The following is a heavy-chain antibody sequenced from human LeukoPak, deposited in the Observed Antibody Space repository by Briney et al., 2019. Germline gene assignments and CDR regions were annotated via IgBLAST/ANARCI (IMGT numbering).Heavy chain of an antibody. CDR3: ARAGSGWSFDY. CDR2: NSYSGNT. V-gene: IGHV4-59*01. D-gene: IGHD6-19*01. CDR1: GFSISTYY. J-gene: IGHJ4*02. Sequence: PSETLSLTCTVSGFSISTYYWTWIRQPPGKGLEWVGYNSYSGNTNYNPSLKSRVTISVDVSKNQFSLKLSSVTATDTAVYYCARAGSGWSFDYWGQGTLVTVSS.